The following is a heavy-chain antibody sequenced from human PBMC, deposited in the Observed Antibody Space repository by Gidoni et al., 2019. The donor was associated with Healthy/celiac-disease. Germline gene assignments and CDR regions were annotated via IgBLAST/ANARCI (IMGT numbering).Heavy chain of an antibody. V-gene: IGHV3-30*18. Sequence: QVQLVESGGGVVQPGRFLRLACAASGFTFSSYGMHWVRQAPGKGLEWVAVISYDGSNKYYADSVKGRFTISRDNSKNTLYLQMNSLRAEDTAVYYCAKGLFGSSVYYFDYWGQGTLVTVSS. D-gene: IGHD1-26*01. CDR2: ISYDGSNK. CDR1: GFTFSSYG. CDR3: AKGLFGSSVYYFDY. J-gene: IGHJ4*02.